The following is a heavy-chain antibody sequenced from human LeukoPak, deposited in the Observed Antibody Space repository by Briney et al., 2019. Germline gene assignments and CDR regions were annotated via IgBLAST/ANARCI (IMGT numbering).Heavy chain of an antibody. CDR2: IKSDGST. J-gene: IGHJ1*01. CDR3: ARAPSEIGGYYPEYFRH. Sequence: GGSLRLSCASSGFTFSSYWMHWVRQAPGKGLVWVSRIKSDGSTRYADSVKGRFTISRDNAKNTVSLQMTSLRAEDTGVYYCARAPSEIGGYYPEYFRHWGQGTLVIVSS. V-gene: IGHV3-74*01. CDR1: GFTFSSYW. D-gene: IGHD3-22*01.